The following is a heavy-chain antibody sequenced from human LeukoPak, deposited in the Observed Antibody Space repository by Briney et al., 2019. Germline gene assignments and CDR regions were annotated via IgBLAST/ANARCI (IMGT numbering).Heavy chain of an antibody. CDR1: GGSFSGYY. D-gene: IGHD6-19*01. CDR3: ARGEYSSGWLFDY. CDR2: INHSGST. V-gene: IGHV4-34*01. Sequence: SETLSLTCAVYGGSFSGYYWSWIRQPPGKGLEWIGEINHSGSTNYNPSLKSRVTISVDTSKNQFSLKLRSVTAADTAVYYCARGEYSSGWLFDYWGQGTLVTVSS. J-gene: IGHJ4*02.